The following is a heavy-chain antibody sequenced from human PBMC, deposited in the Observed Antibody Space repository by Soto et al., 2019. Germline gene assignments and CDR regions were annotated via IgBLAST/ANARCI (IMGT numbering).Heavy chain of an antibody. J-gene: IGHJ5*02. Sequence: QVQLQESGPGLVKPSQTLSLTCTVSGGSISSGDYYWSWIRQPPGKGREWIGYIFYSGSTYYNPSLKSRVTISVDTSKNQFSLKLSSVTAADTGVYYCARYGGYEGLRFDPWGQGTLVTVSS. CDR3: ARYGGYEGLRFDP. V-gene: IGHV4-30-4*01. CDR2: IFYSGST. CDR1: GGSISSGDYY. D-gene: IGHD5-12*01.